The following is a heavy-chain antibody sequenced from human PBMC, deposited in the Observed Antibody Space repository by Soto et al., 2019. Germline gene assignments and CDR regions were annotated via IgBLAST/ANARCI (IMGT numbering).Heavy chain of an antibody. V-gene: IGHV4-59*08. J-gene: IGHJ4*02. CDR1: GGSISSYY. Sequence: PSETLSLTCTVSGGSISSYYWSWIRQRPGKGLEWIGYIYYSGSTNYNPSLKSRVTISVDTSKNQFSLKLSSVTAADTAVYYCARNRGTVADTWYFDYWGQGTLVTSPQ. CDR3: ARNRGTVADTWYFDY. D-gene: IGHD6-19*01. CDR2: IYYSGST.